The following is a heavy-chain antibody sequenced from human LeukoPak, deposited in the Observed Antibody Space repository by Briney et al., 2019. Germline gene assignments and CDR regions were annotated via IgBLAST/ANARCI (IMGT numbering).Heavy chain of an antibody. CDR3: ARKLLLWFGETKTPFDY. D-gene: IGHD3-10*01. V-gene: IGHV3-7*01. J-gene: IGHJ4*02. Sequence: GGSLRLSCAASGFAFSSYWMSWVRQAPGKGLEWVANIKQDGSEKYYVDSVKGRFTISRDNAKNSLYLQMNSLRAEDTAVYYCARKLLLWFGETKTPFDYWGQGTLVTVSS. CDR1: GFAFSSYW. CDR2: IKQDGSEK.